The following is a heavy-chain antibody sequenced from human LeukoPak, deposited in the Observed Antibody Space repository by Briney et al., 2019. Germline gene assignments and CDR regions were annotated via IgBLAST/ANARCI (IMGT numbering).Heavy chain of an antibody. Sequence: GGSLRLSCAASGFTFSSYEMNWVRQAPGKGLEWVSYISSSGSTIYYADSVKGRFTISRDNAKNSLYLQMNSLRAEDTAVYYCAGGVLSDFDYWGQGTLVTVSS. D-gene: IGHD3-10*01. CDR3: AGGVLSDFDY. CDR1: GFTFSSYE. CDR2: ISSSGSTI. V-gene: IGHV3-48*03. J-gene: IGHJ4*02.